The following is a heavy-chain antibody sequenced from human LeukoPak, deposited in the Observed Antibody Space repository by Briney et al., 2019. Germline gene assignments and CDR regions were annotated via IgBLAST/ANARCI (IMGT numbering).Heavy chain of an antibody. CDR1: GGSISSYY. J-gene: IGHJ4*02. Sequence: ETLSLTCTVSGGSISSYYWSWIRQSPGKGLEWVSAISGSGGSTYYADSVKGRFTISRDNSKNTLYLQMNSLRAEDTAVYYCAKLSRLGYGGNLGYWGQGTLVTVSS. CDR2: ISGSGGST. CDR3: AKLSRLGYGGNLGY. D-gene: IGHD4-23*01. V-gene: IGHV3-23*01.